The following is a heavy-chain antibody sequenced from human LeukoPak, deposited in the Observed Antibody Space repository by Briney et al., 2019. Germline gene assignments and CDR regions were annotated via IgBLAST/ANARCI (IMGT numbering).Heavy chain of an antibody. CDR3: AVTGDGYNWECW. CDR2: IIPIFGTA. J-gene: IGHJ4*02. V-gene: IGHV1-69*05. CDR1: GGTFSSYA. D-gene: IGHD5-24*01. Sequence: SVKVSCKASGGTFSSYAISWVRQAPGQGLEWMGGIIPIFGTANYAQKFQGRVTITTDESTSTAYMELSSLRSEDTAVYYCAVTGDGYNWECWWGQGTLVTVSS.